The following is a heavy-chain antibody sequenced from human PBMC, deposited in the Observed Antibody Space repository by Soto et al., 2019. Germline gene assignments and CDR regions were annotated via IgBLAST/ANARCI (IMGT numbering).Heavy chain of an antibody. CDR2: IIPIFGTA. D-gene: IGHD6-19*01. J-gene: IGHJ6*02. Sequence: QVQLVQSGAEVKKPGSSVKVSCKASGGTFSSYAISWVRQAPGQVLEWMGGIIPIFGTATYAQKFQGRVTITADESTSTAYMELSRRRSEDTAVYYVARVSIAVARRSTASHYYYYYGMDVWGQGTTVTVSS. V-gene: IGHV1-69*12. CDR1: GGTFSSYA. CDR3: ARVSIAVARRSTASHYYYYYGMDV.